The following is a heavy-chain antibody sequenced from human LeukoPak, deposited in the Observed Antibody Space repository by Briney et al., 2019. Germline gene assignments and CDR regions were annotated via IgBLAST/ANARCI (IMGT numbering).Heavy chain of an antibody. V-gene: IGHV3-43*02. Sequence: VGSLRLSCAASGFTFDDYAMHWVRQAPGKGLEWVSLISGDGGSTYYADSVKGRFTISRDNSKNSLYLQMNSLRTEDTALYYCAKDMWRFGELDYDYWGQGTLVPVSS. CDR2: ISGDGGST. J-gene: IGHJ4*02. CDR3: AKDMWRFGELDYDY. D-gene: IGHD3-10*01. CDR1: GFTFDDYA.